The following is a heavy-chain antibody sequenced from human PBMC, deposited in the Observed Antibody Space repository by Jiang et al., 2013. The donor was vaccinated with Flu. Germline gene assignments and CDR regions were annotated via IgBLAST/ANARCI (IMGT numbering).Heavy chain of an antibody. V-gene: IGHV1-2*02. CDR3: ARGVWVEGEGYDSSGYQA. CDR2: INPNSGGT. Sequence: SGAEVKKPGASVKVSCKASGYTFTGYYMHWVRQAPGQGLEWMGWINPNSGGTNYAQKFQGRVTMTRDTSISTAYMELSRLRSDDTAVYYCARGVWVEGEGYDSSGYQAWGQGTLVTVSS. J-gene: IGHJ4*02. D-gene: IGHD3-22*01. CDR1: GYTFTGYY.